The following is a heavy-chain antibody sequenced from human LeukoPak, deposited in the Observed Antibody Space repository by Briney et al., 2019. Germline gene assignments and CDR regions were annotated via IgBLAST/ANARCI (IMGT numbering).Heavy chain of an antibody. CDR2: IWYDGSYK. V-gene: IGHV3-33*03. CDR3: AKPTRGSGGSVLIDY. Sequence: PGGSLRLSCEASGFSLSDYGMHWVRQAPGKGLEWVAIIWYDGSYKYYADSVKGRFTVSRDNSKNTLYLQMNSLRAEDTAMYYCAKPTRGSGGSVLIDYWGQGTLVTVSS. J-gene: IGHJ4*02. CDR1: GFSLSDYG. D-gene: IGHD2-15*01.